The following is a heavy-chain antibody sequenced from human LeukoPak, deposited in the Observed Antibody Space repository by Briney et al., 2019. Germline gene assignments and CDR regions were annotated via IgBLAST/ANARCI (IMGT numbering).Heavy chain of an antibody. Sequence: PSETLSLTCAVSGGSISSGDYYWSWIRQPPGKGLEWIGYIYYSGSTNYNPSLKSRATISVDTSKNQFSLKLSSVTAADTAVYYCARADYYYYYMDVWGKGTTVTISS. CDR3: ARADYYYYYMDV. J-gene: IGHJ6*03. CDR2: IYYSGST. CDR1: GGSISSGDYY. V-gene: IGHV4-61*08.